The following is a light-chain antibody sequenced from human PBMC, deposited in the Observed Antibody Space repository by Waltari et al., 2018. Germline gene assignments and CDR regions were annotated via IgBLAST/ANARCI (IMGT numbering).Light chain of an antibody. V-gene: IGLV2-14*01. Sequence: QSALTQPASVSGSPGQSITISCPGTSSDVGGYNSVPCYQQYPGKAPKLIIYEVSNRPSGVANRFSGSRSVNTASLTISGLQAEDEADYYCCSYITSRILYVFGTGTKVTVL. J-gene: IGLJ1*01. CDR2: EVS. CDR3: CSYITSRILYV. CDR1: SSDVGGYNS.